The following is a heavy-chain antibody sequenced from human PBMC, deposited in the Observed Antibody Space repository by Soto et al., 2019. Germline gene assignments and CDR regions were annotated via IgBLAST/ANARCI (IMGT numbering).Heavy chain of an antibody. V-gene: IGHV3-48*01. CDR3: ARDIRSGDFDF. CDR2: ISSSSSGI. Sequence: GGSLRLSCSASGFNFGVYSMNWVRQAPGKGLEWVSYISSSSSGIYYADSVKGRFTISRDNAKKSLYLQMNSLRGEDTAVYYCARDIRSGDFDFWGQGTMVTVSS. J-gene: IGHJ3*01. CDR1: GFNFGVYS.